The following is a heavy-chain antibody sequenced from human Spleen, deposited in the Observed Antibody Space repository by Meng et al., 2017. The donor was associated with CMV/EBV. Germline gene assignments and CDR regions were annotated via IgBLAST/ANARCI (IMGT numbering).Heavy chain of an antibody. J-gene: IGHJ6*02. CDR1: GFTFSSYA. D-gene: IGHD3-10*01. CDR3: AKVGLTGGWFGGYGMDV. Sequence: GGSLRLSCAASGFTFSSYAMSWVRQAPGKGLEWVSVIYSGGSSTYYADSVKGRFTISRDNSKNTLYLQMNSLRAEDTAVYYCAKVGLTGGWFGGYGMDVWGQGTTVTVSS. CDR2: IYSGGSST. V-gene: IGHV3-23*03.